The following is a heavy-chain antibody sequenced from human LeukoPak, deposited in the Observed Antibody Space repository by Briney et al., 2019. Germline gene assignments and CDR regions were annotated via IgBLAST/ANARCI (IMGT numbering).Heavy chain of an antibody. D-gene: IGHD3-22*01. Sequence: GGSLRLSCAASGFTFSSYAMSWVRQAPGKGLEWVSAISGSGGSTYYADSVKGRFTISRGNSKNTLYLQMNSLRAEDTAVYYCAKEGDDSSGYYPRAFDIWGQGTMVTVSS. CDR2: ISGSGGST. J-gene: IGHJ3*02. CDR1: GFTFSSYA. V-gene: IGHV3-23*01. CDR3: AKEGDDSSGYYPRAFDI.